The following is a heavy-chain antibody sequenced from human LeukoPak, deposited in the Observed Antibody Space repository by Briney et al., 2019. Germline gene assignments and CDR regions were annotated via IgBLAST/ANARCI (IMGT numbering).Heavy chain of an antibody. D-gene: IGHD3-10*01. CDR3: AKTAYGSGSYYTFDY. V-gene: IGHV3-23*01. Sequence: GSLRLSCAASEFTFISYAMSWVRQAPGKGLEWVSAISGSGGYTYYADSVKGRFTISRDNSKNTLYLQMNSLRAEDTAVYYCAKTAYGSGSYYTFDYWGQGTLVTVSS. CDR2: ISGSGGYT. J-gene: IGHJ4*02. CDR1: EFTFISYA.